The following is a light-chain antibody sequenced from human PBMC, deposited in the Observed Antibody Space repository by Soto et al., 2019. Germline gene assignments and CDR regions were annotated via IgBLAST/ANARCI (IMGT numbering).Light chain of an antibody. CDR1: QSVLYDANNKNY. Sequence: DIVMTQSPDSLAVSLGERATINCKSSQSVLYDANNKNYLAWYQQKPGQPPKLLIYWASTRESGVPDRFSGSGSGTDFTLTISNLQAEDVAVYYCQQYDALPLTFGGGTKVEI. V-gene: IGKV4-1*01. CDR2: WAS. J-gene: IGKJ4*01. CDR3: QQYDALPLT.